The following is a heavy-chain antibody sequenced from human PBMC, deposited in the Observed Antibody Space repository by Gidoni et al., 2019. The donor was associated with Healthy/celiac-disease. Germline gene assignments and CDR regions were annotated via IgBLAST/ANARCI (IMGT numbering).Heavy chain of an antibody. J-gene: IGHJ4*02. D-gene: IGHD6-19*01. V-gene: IGHV3-30-3*01. CDR2: ISYDGSNK. CDR1: GFTFSSYA. CDR3: ARDRKPYSSGPCDY. Sequence: QVQLVESGGGVVQPGRSLRLSCAASGFTFSSYAMHWVRQAPGKGLEWVAVISYDGSNKYYADSVKGRFTISRDNSKNTLYLQMNSLRAEDTAVYYCARDRKPYSSGPCDYWGQGTLVTVSS.